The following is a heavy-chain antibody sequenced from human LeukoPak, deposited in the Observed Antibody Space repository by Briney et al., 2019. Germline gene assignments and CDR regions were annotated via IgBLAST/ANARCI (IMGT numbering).Heavy chain of an antibody. CDR1: GGSISSYY. CDR3: ARDYYYYGMDV. V-gene: IGHV4-59*01. CDR2: IYYSGST. J-gene: IGHJ6*02. Sequence: SETLSLTCTVSGGSISSYYWSWIRQPPGKGLEWIGYIYYSGSTNYNPSLKSRVTISVDTSKNQFSPKLSSVTAADKAVYYCARDYYYYGMDVWGQGTTVTVSS.